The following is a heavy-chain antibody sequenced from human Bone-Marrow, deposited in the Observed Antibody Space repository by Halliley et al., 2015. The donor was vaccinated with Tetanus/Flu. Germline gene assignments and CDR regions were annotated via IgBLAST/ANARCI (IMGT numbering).Heavy chain of an antibody. CDR3: ARDPSWAIYSDTSGYYFHFDY. CDR1: GFTFSNYA. D-gene: IGHD3-22*01. V-gene: IGHV3-33*01. Sequence: LSLTCAASGFTFSNYAMHWVRQAPGKGLEWVAVIWYDGSVKYYADSVKGRFTISRDNSTKTLYLQLNNVRAEDTAVYYCARDPSWAIYSDTSGYYFHFDYWGQGTLVTVSS. J-gene: IGHJ4*02. CDR2: IWYDGSVK.